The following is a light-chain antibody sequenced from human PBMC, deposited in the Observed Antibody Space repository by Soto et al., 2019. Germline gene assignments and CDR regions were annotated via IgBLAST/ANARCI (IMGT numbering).Light chain of an antibody. Sequence: QSVLTRPPSASGAPGQRVTISCSGSASNIGRDPVNWYQQVPGTAPTLLIYENNHRPSGVPDRFSGSKSGTSASLVISGLQSEDEAEYFCAGWDGSLKGFVFGTGTKVTVL. V-gene: IGLV1-44*01. J-gene: IGLJ1*01. CDR1: ASNIGRDP. CDR2: ENN. CDR3: AGWDGSLKGFV.